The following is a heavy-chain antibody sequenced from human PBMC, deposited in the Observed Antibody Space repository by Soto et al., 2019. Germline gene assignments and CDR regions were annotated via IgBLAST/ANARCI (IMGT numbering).Heavy chain of an antibody. V-gene: IGHV3-30*18. D-gene: IGHD3-10*01. CDR1: GFTFRSYG. Sequence: QLAESGGNVVQPGKSLRLSCVASGFTFRSYGMHWVRQAPGKGLEWVATISHDGKKEYYADSVKGRFTVSRDNSRDTIYLEVNSVKTDDTAVYYCAKDMGPSPRPPDSLDIWGQGQWSQCLQ. J-gene: IGHJ3*02. CDR2: ISHDGKKE. CDR3: AKDMGPSPRPPDSLDI.